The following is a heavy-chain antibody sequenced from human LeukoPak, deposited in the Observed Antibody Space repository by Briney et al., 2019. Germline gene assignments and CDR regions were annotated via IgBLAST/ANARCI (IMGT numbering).Heavy chain of an antibody. D-gene: IGHD3-22*01. CDR1: GGSIRSHY. CDR2: LYYSGST. J-gene: IGHJ3*02. CDR3: ARENYYDSSGYYHDAFDI. V-gene: IGHV4-59*11. Sequence: PSETLSLTRTVSGGSIRSHYWSWIRQPPGKGLEWIGYLYYSGSTNYNPSLKSRVTISVDTSKNQLSLKLSSVTAADTAVYYCARENYYDSSGYYHDAFDIWGQGTMVTVSS.